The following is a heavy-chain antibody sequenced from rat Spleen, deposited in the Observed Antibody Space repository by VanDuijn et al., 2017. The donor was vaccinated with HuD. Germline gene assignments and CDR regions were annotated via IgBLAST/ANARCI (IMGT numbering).Heavy chain of an antibody. CDR1: GFTFNNYW. V-gene: IGHV5-31*01. Sequence: EVQLVESGGGLVQPGRSLNLFCVASGFTFNNYWLTWIRQAPGKGLEWVASITNTGDITYYPDSVKGRFTISRDNAKSTLYLQMNSLRSEDTATYYCTRVGDSRGFAYWGQGTLVTVSS. CDR3: TRVGDSRGFAY. J-gene: IGHJ3*01. D-gene: IGHD1-1*01. CDR2: ITNTGDIT.